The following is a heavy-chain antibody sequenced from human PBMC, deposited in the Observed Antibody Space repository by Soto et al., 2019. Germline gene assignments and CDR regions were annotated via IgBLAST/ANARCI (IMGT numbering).Heavy chain of an antibody. CDR1: GGSFSGYY. V-gene: IGHV4-34*01. CDR3: ARVGVTTGFSQDY. D-gene: IGHD4-17*01. Sequence: QVQLQQWGAGLLKPSETLSLTCAVYGGSFSGYYWSWIRQPPGKGLEWIGEINHSGSTKYNPSLRSRVTISVDTSKNQFSLKLSSVTAADTAVYYCARVGVTTGFSQDYWGQGTLVTVSS. J-gene: IGHJ4*02. CDR2: INHSGST.